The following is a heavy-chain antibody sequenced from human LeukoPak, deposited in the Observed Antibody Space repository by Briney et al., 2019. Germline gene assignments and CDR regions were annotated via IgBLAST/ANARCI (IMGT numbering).Heavy chain of an antibody. J-gene: IGHJ5*02. D-gene: IGHD3-3*01. Sequence: SETLSLTCTVSGYSISSAYYWGWVRQPPGKGLEWIAIIYHSGATYYNPSLKSRVTISVDTSKNQFSLKLSSVTAADTAVYYCARVSGDFWSGYYRFDPWGQGTLVTVSS. CDR2: IYHSGAT. CDR3: ARVSGDFWSGYYRFDP. V-gene: IGHV4-38-2*02. CDR1: GYSISSAYY.